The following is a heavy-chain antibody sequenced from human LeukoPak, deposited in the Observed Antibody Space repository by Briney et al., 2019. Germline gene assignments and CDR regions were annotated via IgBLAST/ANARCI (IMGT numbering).Heavy chain of an antibody. V-gene: IGHV1-2*06. CDR3: ARIVPALDAFDI. D-gene: IGHD2-2*01. Sequence: ASVKVSXKASGNTFTTYYMHWVRQAPGQGLEWMGRINPNSGATNYAQKFQGRVTMTRDTSINTAYMDLSRLRSDDTAVFYCARIVPALDAFDIWGQGTMVTVSS. J-gene: IGHJ3*02. CDR1: GNTFTTYY. CDR2: INPNSGAT.